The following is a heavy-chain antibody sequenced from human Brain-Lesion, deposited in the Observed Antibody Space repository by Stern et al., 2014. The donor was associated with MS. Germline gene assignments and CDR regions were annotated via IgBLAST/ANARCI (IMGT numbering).Heavy chain of an antibody. CDR3: ARDLGAFYYDV. J-gene: IGHJ4*02. V-gene: IGHV4-59*01. D-gene: IGHD3-22*01. CDR2: IFHSGST. Sequence: QLQLQESGPGLVKPSETLSLTCTVSGGSIGNYYWSWLRQPPGKRPEWVGYIFHSGSTDSNPSLKSRATISLDTSKNQFSLKLTSMTAADTAVYYCARDLGAFYYDVWGQGTLVTVSS. CDR1: GGSIGNYY.